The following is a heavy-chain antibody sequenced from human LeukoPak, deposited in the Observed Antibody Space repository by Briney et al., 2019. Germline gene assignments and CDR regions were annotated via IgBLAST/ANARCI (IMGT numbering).Heavy chain of an antibody. Sequence: GGSLRLSCAASGFTFRTYATSWDRQAPGKGLEWVSGISDSGDGTYYAESVKGRFTISRDNSKNTVFLQMNSLRADDTAKYYCAKDKAPGRWHTPSDFWGQGTLVTVSS. D-gene: IGHD5-24*01. J-gene: IGHJ4*02. CDR2: ISDSGDGT. V-gene: IGHV3-23*01. CDR1: GFTFRTYA. CDR3: AKDKAPGRWHTPSDF.